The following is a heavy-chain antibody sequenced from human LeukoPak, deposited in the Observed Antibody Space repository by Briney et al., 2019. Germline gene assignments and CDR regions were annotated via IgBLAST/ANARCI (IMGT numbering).Heavy chain of an antibody. CDR2: IIPILGIA. CDR3: ARALPPYYGMDV. CDR1: GGTFSSYA. Sequence: ASAKVSCKASGGTFSSYAISWVRQAPGQGLEWMGRIIPILGIANYAQKFQGRVTITADKSTSTAYMELSSLRSEDTAVYYCARALPPYYGMDVWGQGTTVTVSS. V-gene: IGHV1-69*04. J-gene: IGHJ6*02. D-gene: IGHD1-26*01.